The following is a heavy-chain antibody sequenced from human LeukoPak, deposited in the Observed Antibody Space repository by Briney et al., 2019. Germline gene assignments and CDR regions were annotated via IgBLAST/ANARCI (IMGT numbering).Heavy chain of an antibody. D-gene: IGHD6-25*01. CDR3: VFLGAAGI. CDR1: GYSFTGYY. CDR2: INPNSGGT. J-gene: IGHJ4*02. V-gene: IGHV1-2*02. Sequence: GASVKVSRKASGYSFTGYYMHWVRQAPGQGLEWMGWINPNSGGTNSPQKFQGRVTMTRETSISTVYMEFKSLRSDDTAVYYCVFLGAAGIWGQGTLVTVSS.